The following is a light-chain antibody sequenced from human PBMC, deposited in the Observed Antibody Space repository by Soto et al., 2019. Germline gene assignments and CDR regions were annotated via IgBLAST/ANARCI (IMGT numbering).Light chain of an antibody. Sequence: QSVLTQPPSASGTPGQTVTISCSGSSSNIGSNSVNWFQHLPGAVPKLLIFSNHQRPSGVPDRFSGSKSGTSASLAISGLQTEDEADYYCSAWDDSLVVVLGGGTKLTVL. CDR2: SNH. V-gene: IGLV1-44*01. CDR1: SSNIGSNS. CDR3: SAWDDSLVVV. J-gene: IGLJ2*01.